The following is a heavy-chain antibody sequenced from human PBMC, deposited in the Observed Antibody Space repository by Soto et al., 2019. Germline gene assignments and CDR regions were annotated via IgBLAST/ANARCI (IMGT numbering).Heavy chain of an antibody. CDR3: AKDIGGGYCSGGSCDHSAFDI. Sequence: PGGFLRLSCAASGFTFDDYAMHWVRQAPGKGLEWVSGISWNSGSIGYADSVKGRFTISRDNAKNSLYLQMNSLRAEDTALYYCAKDIGGGYCSGGSCDHSAFDIWGQGTMVTVSS. CDR1: GFTFDDYA. J-gene: IGHJ3*02. CDR2: ISWNSGSI. V-gene: IGHV3-9*01. D-gene: IGHD2-15*01.